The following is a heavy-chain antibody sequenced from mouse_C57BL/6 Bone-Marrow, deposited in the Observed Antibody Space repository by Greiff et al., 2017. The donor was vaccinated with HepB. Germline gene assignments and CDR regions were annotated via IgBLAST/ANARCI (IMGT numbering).Heavy chain of an antibody. J-gene: IGHJ2*01. V-gene: IGHV5-6*02. D-gene: IGHD4-1*01. CDR1: GFTFSSYG. CDR3: ARGLGFFDY. CDR2: ISSGGSYT. Sequence: EVKLVESGGDLVKPGGSLKLSCAASGFTFSSYGMSWVRQTPDKRLEWVATISSGGSYTYYPDSVKGRFTISRDNAKNTLYLQMSSLKSEDTAMYYCARGLGFFDYWGQGTTLTVSS.